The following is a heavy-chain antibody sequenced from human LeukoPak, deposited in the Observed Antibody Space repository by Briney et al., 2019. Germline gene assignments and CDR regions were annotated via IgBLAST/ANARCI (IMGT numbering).Heavy chain of an antibody. Sequence: GGSLRLSCAASGFTFSSYEMNWVRQAPGKGLEWVSYISSSGSTIYYADSVKGRFTIPRDNAKNSLYLQMNSLRAEDTAVYYCARMGQLGPYYYYGMDVWGQGTTVTVSS. V-gene: IGHV3-48*03. J-gene: IGHJ6*02. CDR1: GFTFSSYE. D-gene: IGHD6-13*01. CDR3: ARMGQLGPYYYYGMDV. CDR2: ISSSGSTI.